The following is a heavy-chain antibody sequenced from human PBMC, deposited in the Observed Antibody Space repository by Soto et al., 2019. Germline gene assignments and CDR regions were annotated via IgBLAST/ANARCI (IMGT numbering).Heavy chain of an antibody. J-gene: IGHJ1*01. Sequence: PGGSLRLSCAASGFTFNSYGMNWVRQAPGKGLEWVSSISSSGSYIYYADSVKGRFTISRDNSKNTLYLQMNSLRAEDTAVYYCVIYPNDDHPYLLAFCGQGSPVPGSS. CDR3: VIYPNDDHPYLLAF. CDR1: GFTFNSYG. CDR2: ISSSGSYI. V-gene: IGHV3-21*04. D-gene: IGHD1-1*01.